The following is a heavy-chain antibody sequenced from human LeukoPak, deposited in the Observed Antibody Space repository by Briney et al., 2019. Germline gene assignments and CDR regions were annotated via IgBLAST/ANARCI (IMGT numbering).Heavy chain of an antibody. CDR2: LTWNSGSI. D-gene: IGHD3-22*01. CDR1: GFTFDNYA. Sequence: GGSLRLSCAASGFTFDNYALHRVRQAPGEGLEWVSGLTWNSGSIGYADSVKGRFTISRDNAQNSLYLQMNSLRPEDTAFYYCAKGSDSGYNFFDYWGQGTLVTVSS. J-gene: IGHJ4*02. CDR3: AKGSDSGYNFFDY. V-gene: IGHV3-9*01.